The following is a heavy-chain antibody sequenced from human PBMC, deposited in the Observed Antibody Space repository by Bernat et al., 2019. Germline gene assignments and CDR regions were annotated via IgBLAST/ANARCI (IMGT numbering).Heavy chain of an antibody. CDR2: ISYDGSNK. D-gene: IGHD3-10*01. V-gene: IGHV3-30*03. CDR1: GFTFSSYG. J-gene: IGHJ6*02. Sequence: QVQLVESGGGVVQPGRSLRLSCAASGFTFSSYGMHWVRQAPGKGLEWVAVISYDGSNKYYADSVKGRFTISRDNSKNTLYLQMNSLRAEDTAVYYCARDFGAASYYYYYYGMDVWGQGTTVTVSS. CDR3: ARDFGAASYYYYYYGMDV.